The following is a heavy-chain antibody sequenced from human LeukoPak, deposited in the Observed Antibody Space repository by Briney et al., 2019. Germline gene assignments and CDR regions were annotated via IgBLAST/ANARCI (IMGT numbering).Heavy chain of an antibody. CDR2: IKQDGSEK. Sequence: GGSLRLSCLGSDFIFTKYWMTWVRQAPGKGLEWVANIKQDGSEKYYVDSVKGRFTIARDNAKNSLYLQMNSLRAEDTAVYYCARDQWLQSYDYMDVWGKGTTVTISS. J-gene: IGHJ6*03. V-gene: IGHV3-7*01. CDR1: DFIFTKYW. D-gene: IGHD5-24*01. CDR3: ARDQWLQSYDYMDV.